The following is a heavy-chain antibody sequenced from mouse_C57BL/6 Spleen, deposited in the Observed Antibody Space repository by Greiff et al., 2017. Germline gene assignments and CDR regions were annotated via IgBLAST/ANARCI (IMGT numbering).Heavy chain of an antibody. CDR3: ARSLAY. CDR1: GYTFTSYW. CDR2: IHPNSGST. J-gene: IGHJ3*01. Sequence: VQLQQPGAELVKPGASVKLSCKASGYTFTSYWMHWVKQRPGQGLEWIGMIHPNSGSTNYNEKFKSKATLTVDKPSSTAYMQLSSLTSEDSAVYYCARSLAYWGQGTLVTVSA. V-gene: IGHV1-64*01.